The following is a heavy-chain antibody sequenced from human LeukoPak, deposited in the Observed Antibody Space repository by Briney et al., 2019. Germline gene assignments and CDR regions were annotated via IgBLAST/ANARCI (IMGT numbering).Heavy chain of an antibody. CDR1: GGSFSGYY. D-gene: IGHD6-13*01. CDR2: INHSEST. V-gene: IGHV4-34*01. CDR3: ALAAAGNAYDY. Sequence: SETLSLTCAVYGGSFSGYYWSWIRQPPGKGLEWIGEINHSESTNYNPSLKSRVTISVDTSKNQFSLKLSSVTAADTAVYYCALAAAGNAYDYWGQGTLVTVSS. J-gene: IGHJ4*02.